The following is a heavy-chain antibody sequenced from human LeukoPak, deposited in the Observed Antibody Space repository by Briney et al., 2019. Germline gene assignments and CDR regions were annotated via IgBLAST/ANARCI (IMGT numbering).Heavy chain of an antibody. D-gene: IGHD6-13*01. J-gene: IGHJ4*02. CDR2: ISYDGSNK. CDR1: GFTFSSYA. Sequence: PGGSLRLSCAASGFTFSSYAMHWVRQAPGKGLEWVAVISYDGSNKYYADSVKGRFTISRDNSKNTLYLQMNSLRAEDTAVYYCARDLPPGIAAAGIEGTFDYWGQGTLVTVSS. V-gene: IGHV3-30-3*01. CDR3: ARDLPPGIAAAGIEGTFDY.